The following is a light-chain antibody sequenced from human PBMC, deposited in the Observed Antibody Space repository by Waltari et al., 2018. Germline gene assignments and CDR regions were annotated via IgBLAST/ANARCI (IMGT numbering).Light chain of an antibody. Sequence: DIQMTQPQSSLSASVGDRVTFPCRASQNIGTYLNWYHQKPGKAPNLLISAASRLHSGVPSRFSGSGSGTDFTLTINRLQAEDFATYYCQQSYTNPYTFGRGTRLEIK. V-gene: IGKV1-39*01. CDR2: AAS. CDR1: QNIGTY. J-gene: IGKJ2*01. CDR3: QQSYTNPYT.